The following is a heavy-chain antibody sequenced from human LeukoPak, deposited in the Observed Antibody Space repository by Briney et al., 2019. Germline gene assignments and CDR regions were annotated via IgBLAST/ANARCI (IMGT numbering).Heavy chain of an antibody. CDR3: ARGEFLTGYYGGFDP. CDR1: GYTFTGYY. J-gene: IGHJ5*02. CDR2: INPNSGGT. Sequence: ASVKVSCKASGYTFTGYYMHWVRQAPGQGLEWMGRINPNSGGTNYAQKFQGRVTMTRDTSISTAYMELSRLRSDDTAVYYCARGEFLTGYYGGFDPWGQGTLVTVSS. V-gene: IGHV1-2*06. D-gene: IGHD3-9*01.